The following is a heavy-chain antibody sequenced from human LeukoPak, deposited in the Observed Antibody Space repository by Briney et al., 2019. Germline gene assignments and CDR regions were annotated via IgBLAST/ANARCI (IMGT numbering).Heavy chain of an antibody. J-gene: IGHJ5*02. D-gene: IGHD3-10*01. CDR2: IYSSGST. V-gene: IGHV4-4*07. Sequence: KPSETLSLTCTVSGGSISSHYWSWIRQPAGKGLEWIGRIYSSGSTYYNPSLKSRVTISVDTSKNQFSLKLSSVTAADTAVYYCARHRAIPMVRGVISWFDPWGQGTLVTVSS. CDR1: GGSISSHY. CDR3: ARHRAIPMVRGVISWFDP.